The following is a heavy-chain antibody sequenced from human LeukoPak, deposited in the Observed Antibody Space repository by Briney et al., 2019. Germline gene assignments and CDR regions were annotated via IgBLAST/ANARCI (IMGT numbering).Heavy chain of an antibody. V-gene: IGHV4-61*01. J-gene: IGHJ3*02. CDR2: VFNSGST. CDR1: LDSVTGGSYY. Sequence: SETLSLTCTVSLDSVTGGSYYWSCIRQPPREWREYIGYVFNSGSTNHHPSLRSRVTISVAAPKTQFSLKLSSVTAADTAVYFCARALGYYAPGSYRAFDIWGQGTMLTVPS. D-gene: IGHD3-10*01. CDR3: ARALGYYAPGSYRAFDI.